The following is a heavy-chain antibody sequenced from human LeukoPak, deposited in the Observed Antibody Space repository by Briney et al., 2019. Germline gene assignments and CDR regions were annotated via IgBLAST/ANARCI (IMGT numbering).Heavy chain of an antibody. CDR1: GYTFTSYA. Sequence: ASVKVSCKASGYTFTSYAMHWVRQAPGQRLEWMGWINAGNGNTKYSQKFQGRVTMTTDTSTSTAYMELRSLRSDDTAVYYCARGDSVAGNYYYYGMDVWGQGTTVTVSS. CDR3: ARGDSVAGNYYYYGMDV. D-gene: IGHD6-19*01. V-gene: IGHV1-3*01. J-gene: IGHJ6*02. CDR2: INAGNGNT.